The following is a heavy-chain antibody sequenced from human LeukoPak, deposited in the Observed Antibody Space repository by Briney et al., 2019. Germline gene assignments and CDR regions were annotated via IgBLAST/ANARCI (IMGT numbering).Heavy chain of an antibody. CDR2: INTKTGNP. D-gene: IGHD2-15*01. V-gene: IGHV7-4-1*02. J-gene: IGHJ4*02. CDR3: ARMETYCSVDSCYNGDY. Sequence: ASVKVSCKASGYTFTNYAVNWVRQAPGQGLEWMGWINTKTGNPAYVQGFTGRFVFSLDTSVSTAYLQISSLEAEDTAMYYCARMETYCSVDSCYNGDYWGQGTLVTVSS. CDR1: GYTFTNYA.